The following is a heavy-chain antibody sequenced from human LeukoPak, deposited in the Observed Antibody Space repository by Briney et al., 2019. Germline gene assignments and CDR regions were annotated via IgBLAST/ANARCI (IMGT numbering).Heavy chain of an antibody. D-gene: IGHD3-10*01. V-gene: IGHV3-15*01. CDR1: GISFSNAW. CDR3: TTDPSRSGYYYYYMDV. J-gene: IGHJ6*03. CDR2: IKSKTDGGTT. Sequence: GGSLRLSCAASGISFSNAWMSWVRQAPGKGLEWVGRIKSKTDGGTTDYAAPVKGRFTISRDDSKNTLYLQMNSLKTEDTAVYYCTTDPSRSGYYYYYMDVWGKGTTVTVSS.